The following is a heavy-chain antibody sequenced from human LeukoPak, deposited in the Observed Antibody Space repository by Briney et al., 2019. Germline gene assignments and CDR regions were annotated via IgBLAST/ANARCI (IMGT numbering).Heavy chain of an antibody. CDR2: INQDGSQK. J-gene: IGHJ5*02. Sequence: PGGSLRLSCVVSEFPLGTYWMSWVRLAPGKGLEWVANINQDGSQKNYVDSVKGRFTISRDNAKNSLYLQMNSLRAEDTAVYYCARSLSHRLLSPYNWFDAWGQGTLLTVSS. CDR3: ARSLSHRLLSPYNWFDA. D-gene: IGHD3-16*02. V-gene: IGHV3-7*01. CDR1: EFPLGTYW.